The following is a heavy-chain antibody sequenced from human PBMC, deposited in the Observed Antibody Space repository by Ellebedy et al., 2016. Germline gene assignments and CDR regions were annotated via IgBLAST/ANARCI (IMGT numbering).Heavy chain of an antibody. Sequence: GESLKISCAASGFTVSSNYMSWVRQAPGKGLEWVSVIYSGGSTHYADSVKGRFTISRDNSKNTLYLQMNSLRAEDTAVYYCARERVVGALGWFDPWGQGTLVTVSS. CDR3: ARERVVGALGWFDP. J-gene: IGHJ5*02. D-gene: IGHD1-26*01. CDR2: IYSGGST. V-gene: IGHV3-66*01. CDR1: GFTVSSNY.